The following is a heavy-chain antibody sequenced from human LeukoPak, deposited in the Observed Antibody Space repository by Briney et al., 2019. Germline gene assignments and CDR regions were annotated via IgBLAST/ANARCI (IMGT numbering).Heavy chain of an antibody. Sequence: ASVKVSCKASGYTFTSYGISWVRQAPGQGLAWMGWISAYNGNTNYAQKLQGRVTMTTDTSTSTAYMELRSLRSDDTAVYYCARSREKYYDFWSGYLGKYYYYGMDVWGQGTTVTVSS. CDR1: GYTFTSYG. V-gene: IGHV1-18*01. D-gene: IGHD3-3*01. J-gene: IGHJ6*02. CDR3: ARSREKYYDFWSGYLGKYYYYGMDV. CDR2: ISAYNGNT.